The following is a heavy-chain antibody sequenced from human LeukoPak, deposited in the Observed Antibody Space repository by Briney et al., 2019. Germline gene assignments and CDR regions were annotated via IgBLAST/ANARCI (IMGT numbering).Heavy chain of an antibody. CDR2: IYYSGRI. Sequence: PSETLSLTCTVSGGSISSSSYYWGWIRQPPGKGLEWIGSIYYSGRIYYNPSLKSRVTISVDTSKNQFSLKLSSVTAADTAVYYCARGESYYDSSGDAFDIWGQGTMVTVSS. D-gene: IGHD3-22*01. CDR3: ARGESYYDSSGDAFDI. V-gene: IGHV4-39*07. CDR1: GGSISSSSYY. J-gene: IGHJ3*02.